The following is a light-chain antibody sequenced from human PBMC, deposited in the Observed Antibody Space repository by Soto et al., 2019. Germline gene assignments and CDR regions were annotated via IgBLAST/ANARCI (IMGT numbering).Light chain of an antibody. CDR1: QSISSW. Sequence: DIQMTQSPSTLSASVGDRVTITCRASQSISSWLAWYQQKPGKAPKLLIYDASSLKSGVPSRFSGSGSGTEFTLTISSLQPDDFATYYCKQYNSYSPWTFGQGTKVEIK. V-gene: IGKV1-5*01. CDR2: DAS. J-gene: IGKJ1*01. CDR3: KQYNSYSPWT.